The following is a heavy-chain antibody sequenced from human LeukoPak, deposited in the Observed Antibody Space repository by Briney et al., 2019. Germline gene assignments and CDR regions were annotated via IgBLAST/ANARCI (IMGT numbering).Heavy chain of an antibody. V-gene: IGHV4-4*07. CDR2: IYTSGGT. CDR3: ARDQGYCSSTSCPIHNWFDP. Sequence: SETLSLTCTVSGGSISSYYWSWIRQPAGKGLEWIGRIYTSGGTNYNPSLKSRVTMSVDTSKNQFSLKLSSVTAADTAVYYCARDQGYCSSTSCPIHNWFDPWGQGTLVTVSS. J-gene: IGHJ5*02. CDR1: GGSISSYY. D-gene: IGHD2-2*01.